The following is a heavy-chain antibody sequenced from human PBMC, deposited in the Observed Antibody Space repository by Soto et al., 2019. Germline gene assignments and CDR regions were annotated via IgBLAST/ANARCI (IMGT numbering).Heavy chain of an antibody. CDR2: ISYSGST. Sequence: SETLSLTCSVSGGSISSYYWSWIRQPPGKGLEWMGYISYSGSTNYNPSLKSRVTISTDTTKNQLSLKLTSVTAADTAVYHCARGYATTWHTYYFDYWGQGTLVTVSS. CDR3: ARGYATTWHTYYFDY. D-gene: IGHD2-2*01. V-gene: IGHV4-59*08. J-gene: IGHJ4*02. CDR1: GGSISSYY.